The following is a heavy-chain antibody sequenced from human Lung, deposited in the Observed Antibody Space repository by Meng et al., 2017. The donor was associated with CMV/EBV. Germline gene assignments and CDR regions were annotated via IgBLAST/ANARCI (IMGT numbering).Heavy chain of an antibody. CDR2: IKEDGSEK. CDR1: GFTLSSYW. CDR3: ARDSTVSRRWDGMDV. Sequence: GESLKISCAASGFTLSSYWMSWVRQAPGKGLEWVANIKEDGSEKYYVDSVKGRFTISRDNAKNSLYLQMNSLRAEDTAVYYCARDSTVSRRWDGMDVWGQGTTVTVSS. J-gene: IGHJ6*02. V-gene: IGHV3-7*01. D-gene: IGHD4-11*01.